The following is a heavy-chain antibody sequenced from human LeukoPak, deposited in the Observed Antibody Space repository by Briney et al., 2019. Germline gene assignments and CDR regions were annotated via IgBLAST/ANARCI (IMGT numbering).Heavy chain of an antibody. V-gene: IGHV3-7*03. Sequence: GGSLRLSCAASGFTFTNYAMGWVRQAPGKGLEWVASINHNGNVNYYVDSVKGRFTISRDNAKNSLYLQMSNLRAVDTAVYFCARGGGLDVWGQGATVTVSS. D-gene: IGHD3-16*01. CDR1: GFTFTNYA. CDR3: ARGGGLDV. J-gene: IGHJ6*02. CDR2: INHNGNVN.